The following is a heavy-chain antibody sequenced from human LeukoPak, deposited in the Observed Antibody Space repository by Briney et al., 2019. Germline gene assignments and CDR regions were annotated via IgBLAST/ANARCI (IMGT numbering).Heavy chain of an antibody. CDR3: ARDGDRYSSGWYLYYFDY. J-gene: IGHJ4*02. CDR2: ISYDGSNK. V-gene: IGHV3-30-3*01. Sequence: PGGSLRLSCAASGFTFSSYAMHWVRQAPGKGLEWVAVISYDGSNKYYADSVKGRFTISRDNSKNTLYLQMNSLRAEDTAVYYCARDGDRYSSGWYLYYFDYWGQGTLVTVSS. D-gene: IGHD6-19*01. CDR1: GFTFSSYA.